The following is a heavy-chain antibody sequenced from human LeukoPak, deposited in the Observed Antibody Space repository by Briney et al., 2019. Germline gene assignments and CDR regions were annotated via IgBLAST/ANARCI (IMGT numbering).Heavy chain of an antibody. CDR3: AKDPHTGIAPDY. CDR1: GGSFSSGGYY. V-gene: IGHV4-31*03. D-gene: IGHD5-18*01. J-gene: IGHJ4*02. Sequence: SQTLSLTCTVSGGSFSSGGYYWSWIPQHPGKGLEWIGYIYYSGSTYYNPSLKSRVTISVDTSKNQFSLKLSSVTAADTAVYYCAKDPHTGIAPDYWGQGTLVTVSS. CDR2: IYYSGST.